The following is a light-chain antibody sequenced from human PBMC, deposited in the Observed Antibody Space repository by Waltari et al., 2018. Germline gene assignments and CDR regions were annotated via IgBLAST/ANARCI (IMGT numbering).Light chain of an antibody. CDR1: QSVLYSSNNKNY. CDR2: WAS. Sequence: DIVMTQSPDSLAVSLGERATINCKSSQSVLYSSNNKNYLAWYQQKPGQPPKLLISWASTRESGVPDRFSGSGSGTDFALTISSLQAEDVAGYYCQQDYSTPLTFGGGTKVESK. CDR3: QQDYSTPLT. V-gene: IGKV4-1*01. J-gene: IGKJ4*01.